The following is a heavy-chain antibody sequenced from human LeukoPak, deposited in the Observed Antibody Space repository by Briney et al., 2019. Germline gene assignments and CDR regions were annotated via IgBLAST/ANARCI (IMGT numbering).Heavy chain of an antibody. Sequence: PGGSMRLSCAASGFIFSDYYMSWISQAPGKGLEWVSYISTSSSYTNYADSLKGRFTISRDNAKNSLYLQMNSLRAGDTAVYYCARHAAATAHGAFDIWGQGPIVTVSS. V-gene: IGHV3-11*06. J-gene: IGHJ3*02. CDR2: ISTSSSYT. D-gene: IGHD2-15*01. CDR1: GFIFSDYY. CDR3: ARHAAATAHGAFDI.